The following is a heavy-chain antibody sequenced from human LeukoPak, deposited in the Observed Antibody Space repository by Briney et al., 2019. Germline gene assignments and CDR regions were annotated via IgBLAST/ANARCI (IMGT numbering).Heavy chain of an antibody. CDR3: AREQSYSSGWYDLWDFGY. J-gene: IGHJ4*02. V-gene: IGHV4-34*01. Sequence: SETLSLTCAVYGGSFSGYYWSWIRQPPGKGLEWIGEINHSGSTNYNPSLKSRVTISVDTSKNQFSLKLSSVTAADTAVYYCAREQSYSSGWYDLWDFGYWGQGTLVTVSS. CDR1: GGSFSGYY. D-gene: IGHD6-19*01. CDR2: INHSGST.